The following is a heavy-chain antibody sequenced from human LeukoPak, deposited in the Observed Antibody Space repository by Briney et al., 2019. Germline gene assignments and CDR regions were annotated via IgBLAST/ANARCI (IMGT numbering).Heavy chain of an antibody. D-gene: IGHD1-26*01. CDR3: ARGQWELPYYFDY. CDR2: ISYDGSNK. V-gene: IGHV3-30-3*01. J-gene: IGHJ4*02. CDR1: GFTFSSYA. Sequence: GGSLRLSCAASGFTFSSYAMHWVRQAPGKGLEWVAVISYDGSNKYYADSVKGRFTISRDNSKNTLYLQMNSLRAEDTAVYYCARGQWELPYYFDYWGQGTLVTVSS.